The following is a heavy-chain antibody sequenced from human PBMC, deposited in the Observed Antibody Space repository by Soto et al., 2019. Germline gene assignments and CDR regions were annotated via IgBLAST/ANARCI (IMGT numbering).Heavy chain of an antibody. Sequence: GGSLRISCAASGLTFCDYYMSWIRQAPGKGLEWVSYFSSSGSTIYYADSVKGRFTISRDNAKNSLYLQMNSLRAEDTAVYYCATRDYDCSSTSCYFYYYYYYMDVWGKGTTVTVSS. J-gene: IGHJ6*03. CDR3: ATRDYDCSSTSCYFYYYYYYMDV. CDR2: FSSSGSTI. CDR1: GLTFCDYY. D-gene: IGHD2-2*01. V-gene: IGHV3-11*01.